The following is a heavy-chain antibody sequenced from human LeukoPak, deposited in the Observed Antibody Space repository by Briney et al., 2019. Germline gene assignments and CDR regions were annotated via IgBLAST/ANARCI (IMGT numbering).Heavy chain of an antibody. V-gene: IGHV1-18*01. CDR2: ISAYNGNT. CDR3: ARVGPMVRGVIISDAFDI. D-gene: IGHD3-10*01. CDR1: GGTFSSYA. Sequence: ASVKVSCKASGGTFSSYAISWVRQAPGQGLEWMGWISAYNGNTSYAQKLQGRVTMTTDTSTSTAYMELRSLRSDDTAVYYCARVGPMVRGVIISDAFDIWGQGTMVTVSS. J-gene: IGHJ3*02.